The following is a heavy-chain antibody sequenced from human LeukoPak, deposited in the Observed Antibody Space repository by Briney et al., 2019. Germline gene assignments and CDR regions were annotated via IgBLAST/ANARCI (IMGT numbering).Heavy chain of an antibody. Sequence: GASVKVSCKASGYTFTGYYLHWVRQAPGQGLQWMGWINPNSGGTNYAQKFQGRVTMTRDTSISTAYMELSSLRSEDTAVYYCARPRLGYCSGGSCYDAFDIWGQGTMVTVSS. CDR2: INPNSGGT. D-gene: IGHD2-15*01. CDR3: ARPRLGYCSGGSCYDAFDI. V-gene: IGHV1-2*02. J-gene: IGHJ3*02. CDR1: GYTFTGYY.